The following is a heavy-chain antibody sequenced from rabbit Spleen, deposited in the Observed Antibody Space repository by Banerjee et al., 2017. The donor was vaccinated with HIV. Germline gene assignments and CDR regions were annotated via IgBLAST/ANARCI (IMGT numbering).Heavy chain of an antibody. CDR2: IYTGDGST. Sequence: QEQLVESGGGLVQPGGSLKLSCKASGIDFNSGGVSWVRQAPGKGLELIACIYTGDGSTIYASWVNGRFTISKTSSTTVTLQMTSLTAADTATYFCARDSYAGSGAWNLWGPGTLVTVS. D-gene: IGHD4-2*01. V-gene: IGHV1S47*01. CDR1: GIDFNSGG. J-gene: IGHJ4*01. CDR3: ARDSYAGSGAWNL.